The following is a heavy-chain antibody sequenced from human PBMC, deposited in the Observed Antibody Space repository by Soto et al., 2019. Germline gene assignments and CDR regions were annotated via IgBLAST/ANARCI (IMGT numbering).Heavy chain of an antibody. D-gene: IGHD6-13*01. J-gene: IGHJ6*02. CDR3: PRDIAAAGTYYYGMDV. CDR1: GFTFSSYG. CDR2: IWYDGSNK. V-gene: IGHV3-33*01. Sequence: QVQLVESGGGVVQPGRSLRLSCAASGFTFSSYGMHWVRQAPGKGLEWVAVIWYDGSNKYYADSVKGRFTISRDNSKNTLYLQMNSLRAEDTAVYYCPRDIAAAGTYYYGMDVWGQGTTVTVSS.